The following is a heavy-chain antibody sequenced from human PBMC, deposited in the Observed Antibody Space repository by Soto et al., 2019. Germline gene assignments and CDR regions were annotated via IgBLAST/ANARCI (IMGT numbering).Heavy chain of an antibody. D-gene: IGHD3-22*01. CDR2: ILPVFDEL. J-gene: IGHJ4*02. Sequence: QVQLVQSASEGKKPGSSVKVSCKVSGGTFKNYAISWVRQAPGQGLQWVGGILPVFDELHYAPKLQGRVTISEDEVTSTAHLELGSLTSEGTAVYFCARASDTSGYHYWGQGTLVTVSS. CDR1: GGTFKNYA. V-gene: IGHV1-69*01. CDR3: ARASDTSGYHY.